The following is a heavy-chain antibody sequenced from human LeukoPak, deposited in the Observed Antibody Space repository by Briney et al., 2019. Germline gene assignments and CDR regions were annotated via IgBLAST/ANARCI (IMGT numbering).Heavy chain of an antibody. J-gene: IGHJ4*02. D-gene: IGHD3-9*01. CDR2: SNHSGST. CDR1: GGSFSGCY. Sequence: SETLSLTCAVYGGSFSGCYWSWIRHPPPKGMEWIGVSNHSGSTNSNPSLKSRVTISVDTSKNQFSLKLSSVTAADTAVYYCARRYDILTGYYRWGQGTLVTVSS. CDR3: ARRYDILTGYYR. V-gene: IGHV4-34*01.